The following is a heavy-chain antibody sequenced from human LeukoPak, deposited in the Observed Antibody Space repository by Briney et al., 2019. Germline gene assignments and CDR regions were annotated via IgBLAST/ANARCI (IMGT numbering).Heavy chain of an antibody. J-gene: IGHJ4*02. CDR3: ARGGAADY. CDR1: GGSFTMYQ. D-gene: IGHD4/OR15-4a*01. CDR2: INRSGST. Sequence: TETLSLTCAVSGGSFTMYQWSWIRQSPEKGLEWIGDINRSGSTDYNPALRSRASISMDTSKNQFSLKLRSVTAADTAVYYCARGGAADYWGQGTLVTVSS. V-gene: IGHV4-34*01.